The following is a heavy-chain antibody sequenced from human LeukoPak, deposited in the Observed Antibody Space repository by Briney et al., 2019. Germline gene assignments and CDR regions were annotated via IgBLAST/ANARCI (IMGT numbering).Heavy chain of an antibody. D-gene: IGHD5-24*01. Sequence: SETLSLTCTVSGGSITSYYWGWLRQPPEKGLEWIGYIHYSGITNQNPSLKSRVTMSVDTSKSQFSLKLSSVTAEDTAVYYCARVGPRREGNNADYWGQGTLVSVSS. J-gene: IGHJ4*02. CDR1: GGSITSYY. CDR3: ARVGPRREGNNADY. CDR2: IHYSGIT. V-gene: IGHV4-59*01.